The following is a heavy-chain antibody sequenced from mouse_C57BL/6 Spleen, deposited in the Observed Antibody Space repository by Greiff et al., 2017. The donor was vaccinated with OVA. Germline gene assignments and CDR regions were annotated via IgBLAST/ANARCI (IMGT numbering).Heavy chain of an antibody. D-gene: IGHD1-1*01. J-gene: IGHJ2*01. CDR1: GYTFTSYW. V-gene: IGHV1-59*01. Sequence: QVQLQQPGAELVRPGTSVKLSCKASGYTFTSYWMHWVKQRPGQGLEWIGVIDPSDSYPNYNQKFKGKATLTVDTSSSTAYMQLSSLTSEDSAVYYCANYGSSLDYWGQGTTLTVSS. CDR2: IDPSDSYP. CDR3: ANYGSSLDY.